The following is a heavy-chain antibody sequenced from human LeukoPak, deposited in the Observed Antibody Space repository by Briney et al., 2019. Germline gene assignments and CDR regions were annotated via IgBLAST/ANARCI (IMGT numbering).Heavy chain of an antibody. V-gene: IGHV4-38-2*02. CDR3: ATLGKNFWSGWVPDY. CDR2: IYHSGST. CDR1: GYSISSGYY. J-gene: IGHJ4*02. Sequence: PSETLSLTCTVSGYSISSGYYWGWIRQPPGKGLEWIGSIYHSGSTYYNPSLKSRVTISVDTSKNQFSLKLSSVTAADTVVYYCATLGKNFWSGWVPDYWGQGTLVTVSS. D-gene: IGHD3-3*01.